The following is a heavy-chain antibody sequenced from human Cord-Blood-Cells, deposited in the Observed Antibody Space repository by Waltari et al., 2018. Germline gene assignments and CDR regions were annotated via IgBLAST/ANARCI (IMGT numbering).Heavy chain of an antibody. Sequence: EVQLLESGGGLVQPGGSLRLSCAASGFTFSSYAMSWVRQAPGKGLEWVSAISGRGGSTYYADSVKGRFTISRDNSKNTAVYYCAKGRGYSYGDAFDIWGQGTMVTVSS. J-gene: IGHJ3*02. D-gene: IGHD5-18*01. CDR2: ISGRGGST. CDR3: I. CDR1: GFTFSSYA. V-gene: IGHV3-23*01.